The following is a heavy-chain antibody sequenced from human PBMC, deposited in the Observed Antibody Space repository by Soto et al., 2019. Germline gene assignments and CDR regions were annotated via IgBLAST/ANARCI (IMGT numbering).Heavy chain of an antibody. CDR2: IYYSGST. CDR1: GGSISSGDYY. CDR3: DRDWVGHYYGMDV. J-gene: IGHJ6*02. Sequence: SETLSLTCTVSGGSISSGDYYWSWIRQPPGKGLEWIGYIYYSGSTYYNPSLKSRVTISVDTSKNQFSLKLSSVTAADTAVYYCDRDWVGHYYGMDVWGQGTTVTVSS. D-gene: IGHD3-16*01. V-gene: IGHV4-30-4*01.